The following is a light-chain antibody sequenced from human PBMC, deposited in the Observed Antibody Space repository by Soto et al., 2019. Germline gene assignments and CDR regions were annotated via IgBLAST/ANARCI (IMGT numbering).Light chain of an antibody. CDR3: QQYNSPCT. V-gene: IGKV1-5*03. CDR1: QSISGW. CDR2: KAS. J-gene: IGKJ1*01. Sequence: DIQMTQSPSTLSASAGDRVTITCRASQSISGWLAWYQQKPGKAPKLLIYKASSLEGEVPSRFSGSGSGTEFTLTISSLQPDDFATYYCQQYNSPCTFGQGTRVEIK.